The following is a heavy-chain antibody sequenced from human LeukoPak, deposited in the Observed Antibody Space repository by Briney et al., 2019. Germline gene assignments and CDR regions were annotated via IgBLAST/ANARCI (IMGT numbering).Heavy chain of an antibody. CDR3: ARDLAAAGLIDAFDI. CDR1: GITLSNYG. CDR2: ISDSGGRT. V-gene: IGHV3-23*01. J-gene: IGHJ3*02. Sequence: GGSLRLSCAVSGITLSNYGMSWVRQAPGKGLEWVAGISDSGGRTNYADSVKGRFTISRDNPKNTLYLQMNSLRAEDTAVYYCARDLAAAGLIDAFDIWGQGTMVTVSS. D-gene: IGHD6-13*01.